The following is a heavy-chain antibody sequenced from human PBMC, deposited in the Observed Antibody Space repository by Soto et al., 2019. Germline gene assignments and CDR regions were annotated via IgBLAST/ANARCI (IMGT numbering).Heavy chain of an antibody. CDR1: GGSISSSSYY. V-gene: IGHV4-39*01. Sequence: SETLSLTCTVSGGSISSSSYYWGWIRQPPGKGLEWIGSIYYSGSTYYNPSLKSRVTISVDTSKNQFSLKLSSVTAADTAVYYCASAGRCTIFGVVILNWLDPWGQRTLVTGSS. J-gene: IGHJ5*02. CDR3: ASAGRCTIFGVVILNWLDP. CDR2: IYYSGST. D-gene: IGHD3-3*01.